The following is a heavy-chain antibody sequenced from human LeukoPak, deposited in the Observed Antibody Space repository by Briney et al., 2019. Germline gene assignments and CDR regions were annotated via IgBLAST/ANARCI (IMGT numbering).Heavy chain of an antibody. Sequence: ASVRVSCTASVYTFTIQYVHWVRQSPGQGLEWMGWLNPTSGGTKYSQSFQGRVTMTRDTSISTAYVELSSLQSDDTAVYYCARGSIVGFDYWGQGTQVIVSS. CDR3: ARGSIVGFDY. CDR2: LNPTSGGT. CDR1: VYTFTIQY. J-gene: IGHJ4*02. D-gene: IGHD3-16*02. V-gene: IGHV1-2*02.